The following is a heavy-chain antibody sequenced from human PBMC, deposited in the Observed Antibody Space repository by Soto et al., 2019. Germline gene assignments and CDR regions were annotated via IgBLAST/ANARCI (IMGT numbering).Heavy chain of an antibody. D-gene: IGHD6-13*01. J-gene: IGHJ5*02. CDR1: GFTFSSYS. V-gene: IGHV3-21*01. CDR3: ARSQIAAAGPRAPINWFDP. Sequence: NPGGSLRLSCAASGFTFSSYSMNWVRQAPGKGLERVSSISSSSSYIYYADSVKGRFTISRDNAKNSLYLQMNSLRAEDTAVYYCARSQIAAAGPRAPINWFDPWGQGTLVTVSS. CDR2: ISSSSSYI.